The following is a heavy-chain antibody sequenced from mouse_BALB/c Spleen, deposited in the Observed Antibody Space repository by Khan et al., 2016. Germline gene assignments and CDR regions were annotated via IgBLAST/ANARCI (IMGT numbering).Heavy chain of an antibody. Sequence: QVQLKESGPGLVAPSQSLSITCTVSGFSMTDYGINWVRQPQGKGLEWLGGIWGNGNTEHESPLKSRLTINKDKSKSQAFLKMNSLQTADTARHYGSRALEDVTRYVGFAYWGRGTLVTVSA. J-gene: IGHJ3*01. CDR3: SRALEDVTRYVGFAY. D-gene: IGHD2-12*01. V-gene: IGHV2-6-7*01. CDR2: IWGNGNT. CDR1: GFSMTDYG.